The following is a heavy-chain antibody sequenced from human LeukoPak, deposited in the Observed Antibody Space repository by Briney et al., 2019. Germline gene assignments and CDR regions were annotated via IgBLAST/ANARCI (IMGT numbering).Heavy chain of an antibody. J-gene: IGHJ4*02. CDR3: ANLYGDYPDY. Sequence: GGSLRLSCAASGFNFSSFVMHWVRQAPGKGLEWVAVIWYDGSNKYYADSVKGRFTISRDNSKSTLYLQMSSLRAEDTAVYYCANLYGDYPDYWGQGTLVTVSS. CDR2: IWYDGSNK. V-gene: IGHV3-30*02. D-gene: IGHD4-17*01. CDR1: GFNFSSFV.